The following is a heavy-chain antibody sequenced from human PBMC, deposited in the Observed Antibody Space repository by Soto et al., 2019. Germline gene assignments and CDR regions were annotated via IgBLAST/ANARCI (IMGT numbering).Heavy chain of an antibody. CDR1: GSSFSNFY. Sequence: QVQLQESGPRLVKPSETLSLTCSVSGSSFSNFYWSWIRQSAGKGLEWIGRIYTSGATSYNPSLKSRVTMSVDTSQTPMSLSVRSVTAADTAVYFCARGGIQLSYAFDYWGPGILVTVSS. CDR3: ARGGIQLSYAFDY. CDR2: IYTSGAT. J-gene: IGHJ4*02. D-gene: IGHD1-1*01. V-gene: IGHV4-4*07.